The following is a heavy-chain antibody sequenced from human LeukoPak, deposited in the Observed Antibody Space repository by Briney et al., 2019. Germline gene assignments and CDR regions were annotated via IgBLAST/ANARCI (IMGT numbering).Heavy chain of an antibody. V-gene: IGHV1-69*02. CDR2: IIPILGIA. J-gene: IGHJ6*03. CDR3: ARAELRLTGYYYMDV. D-gene: IGHD1-7*01. Sequence: SVKVSCKASGGTFSSYTISWVRQAPGQGLEWMGRIIPILGIANYAQKFQGRVTITADKSTSTAYMELSSLRSEDTAVYHCARAELRLTGYYYMDVWGKGTTVTVSS. CDR1: GGTFSSYT.